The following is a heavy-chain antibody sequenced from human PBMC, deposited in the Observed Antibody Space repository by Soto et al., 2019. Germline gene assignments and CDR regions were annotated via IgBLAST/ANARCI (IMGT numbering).Heavy chain of an antibody. J-gene: IGHJ3*02. Sequence: QVQLVQSGAEVKKPGSSVKVSCKASGGTFSSYAISWVRQAPGQGLEWMGGIIPIFGTANYAQKFQGRVTITADESTSTAYMELSSLRSEDTAVYYCARNLRLGELSYDAFDIWGQGTMVTVSS. D-gene: IGHD3-16*02. CDR3: ARNLRLGELSYDAFDI. V-gene: IGHV1-69*12. CDR2: IIPIFGTA. CDR1: GGTFSSYA.